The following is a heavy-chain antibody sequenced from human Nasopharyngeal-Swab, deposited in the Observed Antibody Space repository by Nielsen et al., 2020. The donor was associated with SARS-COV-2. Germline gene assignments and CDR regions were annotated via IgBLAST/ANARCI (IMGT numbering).Heavy chain of an antibody. CDR2: IIPIFGTA. D-gene: IGHD3-22*01. V-gene: IGHV1-69*13. Sequence: SVKVSCKASGGTFNSYAISWVRQAPGQGLEWMGGIIPIFGTANYAQKFQGRVTITADESTSTAYMELSSLRSEDTAVYYCARIGIGSSGYRAFDYWGQGTLVTVSS. CDR3: ARIGIGSSGYRAFDY. CDR1: GGTFNSYA. J-gene: IGHJ4*02.